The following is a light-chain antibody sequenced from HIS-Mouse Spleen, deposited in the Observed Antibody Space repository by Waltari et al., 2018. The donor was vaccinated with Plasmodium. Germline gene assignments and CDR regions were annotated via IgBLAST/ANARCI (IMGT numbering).Light chain of an antibody. CDR1: QSISSY. CDR2: AAS. V-gene: IGKV1-39*01. CDR3: QQSYSTPPFT. J-gene: IGKJ3*01. Sequence: DIQMTQSPSSLSASVAARVNITCRASQSISSYLNWYQQKPGKAPKLLIYAASSLQSGVPSRFSGSGSGTDFTLTISSLQPEDFATYYCQQSYSTPPFTFGPGTKVDIK.